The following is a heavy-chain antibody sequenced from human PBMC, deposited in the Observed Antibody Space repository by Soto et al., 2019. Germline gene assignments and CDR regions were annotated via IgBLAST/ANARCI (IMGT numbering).Heavy chain of an antibody. CDR1: GGSFSGYY. CDR2: INDRGSI. V-gene: IGHV4-34*01. CDR3: VRESHDILTGPPWVWYFDL. D-gene: IGHD3-9*01. Sequence: QVQLQQWGAGPLRPLETLSLTCGVSGGSFSGYYWAWIRQSPGKGLEWIGEINDRGSINYNPSLKSRVSISVDTSKNHYSLNPRSVTAADTAVYYCVRESHDILTGPPWVWYFDLWGRGTLVTVSS. J-gene: IGHJ2*01.